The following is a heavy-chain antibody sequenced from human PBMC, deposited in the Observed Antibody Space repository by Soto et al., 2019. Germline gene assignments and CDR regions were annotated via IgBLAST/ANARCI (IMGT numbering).Heavy chain of an antibody. CDR3: ARGRPTWHPKFPVYFDY. CDR2: INHSGST. V-gene: IGHV4-34*01. CDR1: GGSFSGYY. J-gene: IGHJ4*02. Sequence: QVQLQQWGAGLLKPSETLSLTCAVYGGSFSGYYWSWIRQPPGKGLEWIGEINHSGSTNYNPSLKSRVTISVDPSKNHFALKLSSVTAADTAVYYCARGRPTWHPKFPVYFDYWGQGTLVTVSS.